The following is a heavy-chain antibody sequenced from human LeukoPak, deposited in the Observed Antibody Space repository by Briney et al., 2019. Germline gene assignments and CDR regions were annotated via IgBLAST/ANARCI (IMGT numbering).Heavy chain of an antibody. J-gene: IGHJ6*03. CDR1: GFTFSDYY. V-gene: IGHV3-11*04. Sequence: RGSLRLSCAASGFTFSDYYMSWIRQAPGQGLEWVSYISSNGNTIYYADSVKGRFTISRDNAKNSLYLQMSGLRAEDTAVHYCARDPNYMDVWGKGTTVTVSS. CDR2: ISSNGNTI. CDR3: ARDPNYMDV.